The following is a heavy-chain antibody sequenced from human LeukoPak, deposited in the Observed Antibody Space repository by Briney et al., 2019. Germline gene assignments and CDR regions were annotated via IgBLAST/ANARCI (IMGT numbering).Heavy chain of an antibody. CDR2: IIPILGIA. V-gene: IGHV1-69*04. J-gene: IGHJ5*02. CDR1: GGTFSSYA. CDR3: ARDDFGGFDP. Sequence: ASVKVSCKASGGTFSSYAISWVRQAPGQGLEWMGRIIPILGIANYAQKFQRRVTFTAATYNSTSHMVLSSLRSEDTAVYYCARDDFGGFDPWGQGTLVTVSS. D-gene: IGHD3-10*01.